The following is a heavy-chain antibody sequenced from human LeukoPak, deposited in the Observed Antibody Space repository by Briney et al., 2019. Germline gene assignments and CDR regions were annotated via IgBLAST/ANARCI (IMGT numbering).Heavy chain of an antibody. CDR2: IYYSGST. D-gene: IGHD3-22*01. CDR3: ARGRSGYYDSSGYYYVDWYFDL. CDR1: GGSISSSSYY. V-gene: IGHV4-39*07. J-gene: IGHJ2*01. Sequence: PSETLSLTCTVSGGSISSSSYYWGWIRQPPGKGLEWIGSIYYSGSTYYNPSLKSRVTISVDTSKNQFSLKLSSVTAADTAVYYCARGRSGYYDSSGYYYVDWYFDLWGRGTLVTVSS.